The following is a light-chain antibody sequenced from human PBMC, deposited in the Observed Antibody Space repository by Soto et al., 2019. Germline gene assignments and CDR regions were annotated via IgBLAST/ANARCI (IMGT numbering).Light chain of an antibody. CDR3: CSYAGGAHASRI. CDR2: EVI. V-gene: IGLV2-11*01. J-gene: IGLJ2*01. Sequence: QSVLTQPRSVSGSPGQSVNISRTGSSSDVGGYDYISWYQQHPGKAPKVVIYEVIKRPSGVPDRFSGSKSGNTASLTISGLQPEDEADYYCCSYAGGAHASRIFGGGTKLTVL. CDR1: SSDVGGYDY.